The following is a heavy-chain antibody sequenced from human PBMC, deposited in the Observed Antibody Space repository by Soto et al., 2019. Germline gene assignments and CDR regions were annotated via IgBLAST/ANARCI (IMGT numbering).Heavy chain of an antibody. CDR1: GYSFTSYS. V-gene: IGHV1-3*01. D-gene: IGHD4-17*01. CDR3: ASGLPGYFDN. Sequence: QVQLVQSGAEVKKPGASVKVSCKASGYSFTSYSMHWVRQAPGQRLEWLGWINAGSGYTKYSQKFQGRITLTRDTSATTAYMELSSLRSEDTALYYGASGLPGYFDNWGQGTLVTVSS. J-gene: IGHJ4*02. CDR2: INAGSGYT.